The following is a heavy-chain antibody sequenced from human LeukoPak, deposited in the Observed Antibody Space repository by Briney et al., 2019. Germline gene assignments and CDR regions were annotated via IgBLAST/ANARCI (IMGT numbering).Heavy chain of an antibody. J-gene: IGHJ4*02. CDR3: ARVYYYDSPDLRGGGNDY. CDR2: ISYDGSNK. V-gene: IGHV3-30-3*01. CDR1: GFTFSSYA. Sequence: PGGSLRLSCAASGFTFSSYAMHWVRQAPGKGLEWVAVISYDGSNKYYADSVKGRFTISRDNSKNTLYLQMNSLRAEDTAVYYCARVYYYDSPDLRGGGNDYWGQGTLVTVSS. D-gene: IGHD3-22*01.